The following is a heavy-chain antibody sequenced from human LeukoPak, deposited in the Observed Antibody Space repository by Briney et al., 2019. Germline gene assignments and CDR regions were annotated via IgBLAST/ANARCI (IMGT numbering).Heavy chain of an antibody. J-gene: IGHJ5*02. CDR2: ISAYNGNT. V-gene: IGHV1-18*01. D-gene: IGHD3-10*01. Sequence: ASVKVSCEASGYTFTSYGISWVRQAPGQGLEWMGWISAYNGNTNYAQKLQGRVTMTTDTSTSTAYMELRSLRSDDTAVYYCARGVVLLWFGELGENWFDPWGQGTLVTVSS. CDR1: GYTFTSYG. CDR3: ARGVVLLWFGELGENWFDP.